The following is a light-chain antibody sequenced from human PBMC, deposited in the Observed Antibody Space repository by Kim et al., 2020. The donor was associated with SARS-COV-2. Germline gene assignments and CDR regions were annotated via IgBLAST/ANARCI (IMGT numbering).Light chain of an antibody. J-gene: IGLJ2*01. CDR1: RSNIGSNA. CDR3: AAWDDRLYVV. V-gene: IGLV1-44*01. CDR2: NND. Sequence: PGQRVTISCSGSRSNIGSNAVTWYQQLPGTAPKLLIYNNDQRPSGVPDRFSGSKSGTSASLAISGLQSEDEADYYCAAWDDRLYVVFGGGTQLTVL.